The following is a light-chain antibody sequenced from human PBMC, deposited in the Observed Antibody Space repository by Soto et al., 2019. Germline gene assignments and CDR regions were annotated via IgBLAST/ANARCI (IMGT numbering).Light chain of an antibody. V-gene: IGLV2-14*01. Sequence: QSALTQAACVSGCPGQSMTISCTGTRNDVGAYNYVSWYQQHPGKAPKLMIYEVTSRPSGVSNRFSGSKSGNTASLTISGLQAADEADYYCSSFTSDTTLIFGGGTKVTVL. CDR2: EVT. J-gene: IGLJ2*01. CDR1: RNDVGAYNY. CDR3: SSFTSDTTLI.